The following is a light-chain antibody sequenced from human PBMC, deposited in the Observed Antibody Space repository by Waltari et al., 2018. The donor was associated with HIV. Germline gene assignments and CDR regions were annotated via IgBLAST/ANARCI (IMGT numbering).Light chain of an antibody. V-gene: IGLV2-8*01. J-gene: IGLJ2*01. CDR1: GNDVGGYNY. Sequence: QSALTQPPSASGSPGQSVTISCIGTGNDVGGYNYVSWYQLHPGKAPKLLIYDVTKRPSGVPDRFSGSKSGNTASLTVSGLQGDDEADYYCSSYAGSAVVFGGGTKLTVL. CDR3: SSYAGSAVV. CDR2: DVT.